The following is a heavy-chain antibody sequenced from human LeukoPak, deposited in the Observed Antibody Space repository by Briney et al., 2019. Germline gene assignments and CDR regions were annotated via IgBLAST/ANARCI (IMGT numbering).Heavy chain of an antibody. CDR2: IYYTGRM. J-gene: IGHJ3*02. CDR3: ARQTRYYDTSGTLGAFDI. D-gene: IGHD3-22*01. CDR1: GGSISSSNYY. Sequence: SETLSLTCTVSGGSISSSNYYWGWIRQPPGKGLEWIGTIYYTGRMFYSPSLKSRVTVSVDTSKNQFSLKLSSVTAADTAPYYCARQTRYYDTSGTLGAFDIWGQGTLVTVSS. V-gene: IGHV4-39*01.